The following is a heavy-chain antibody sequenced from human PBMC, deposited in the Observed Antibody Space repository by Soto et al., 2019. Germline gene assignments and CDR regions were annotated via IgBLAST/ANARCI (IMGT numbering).Heavy chain of an antibody. CDR1: GGSISSSGYY. Sequence: SDTLYLTCTVSGGSISSSGYYWGWIRQPPGKGLEWIGSIYHSGSTYYNPSLKSRVSISVDPSKDQFSLNLRSVAAADTAVYYCATYGSGGYYYFDFWGQGALVTVSS. J-gene: IGHJ4*02. D-gene: IGHD3-10*01. CDR3: ATYGSGGYYYFDF. V-gene: IGHV4-39*01. CDR2: IYHSGST.